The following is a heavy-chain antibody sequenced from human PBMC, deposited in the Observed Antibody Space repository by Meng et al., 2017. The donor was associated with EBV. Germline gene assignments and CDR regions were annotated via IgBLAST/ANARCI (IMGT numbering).Heavy chain of an antibody. V-gene: IGHV1-69*01. J-gene: IGHJ4*02. CDR3: ASESGRGYTPDY. D-gene: IGHD3-10*01. Sequence: EQLVPAAAVVKKPGSSANVSCKTSGRPFSSYAISWVRQAPGQGLEWLGGFLPTLGAPNYAQKFHGRVSITADESTSTHYMDLSSLRSEDTAVYYCASESGRGYTPDYWGQGTLVTVSS. CDR1: GRPFSSYA. CDR2: FLPTLGAP.